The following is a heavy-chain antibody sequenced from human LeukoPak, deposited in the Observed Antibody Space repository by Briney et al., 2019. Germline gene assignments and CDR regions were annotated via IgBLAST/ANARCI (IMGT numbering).Heavy chain of an antibody. D-gene: IGHD1-26*01. V-gene: IGHV3-21*01. J-gene: IGHJ4*02. CDR1: GFTFSSYS. CDR2: ISSSSSYI. CDR3: ARDREGSSFFDY. Sequence: GGSLRLSCAAFGFTFSSYSMNWVRQAPGKGLEWVSSISSSSSYIYYADSVKGRFTISRDNAKNSLYLQMNSLRAEDTAVYYCARDREGSSFFDYWGQGTLVTVSS.